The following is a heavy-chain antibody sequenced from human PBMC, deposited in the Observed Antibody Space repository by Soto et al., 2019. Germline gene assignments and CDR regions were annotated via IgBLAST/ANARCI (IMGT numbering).Heavy chain of an antibody. Sequence: PGGSLRLSCVGSGFTFSSFEMNWVRQTPGKGLEWLSYIGRSGETISYADSVKGRFTISRDNAKSSLFLQMNGLRDEDTGIYYCARDSRGGAARRPTFYYWGRGTLVTVSS. CDR2: IGRSGETI. D-gene: IGHD6-6*01. CDR1: GFTFSSFE. V-gene: IGHV3-48*03. J-gene: IGHJ4*02. CDR3: ARDSRGGAARRPTFYY.